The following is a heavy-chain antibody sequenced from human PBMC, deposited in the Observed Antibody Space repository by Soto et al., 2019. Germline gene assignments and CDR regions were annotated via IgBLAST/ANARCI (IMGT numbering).Heavy chain of an antibody. V-gene: IGHV1-69*01. CDR1: GGSFGKSA. CDR3: ATGVIWIGYFTVDS. CDR2: FIPVYRTL. D-gene: IGHD3-3*01. J-gene: IGHJ4*02. Sequence: QVQLVQSGAEVKKPGSSVKVSCKASGGSFGKSAINWVRQTPGQGLEWLGGFIPVYRTLNYAQKFQGRVTITADESTGTAYMTLSSLASDDTAVYYCATGVIWIGYFTVDSWGQGTRVTVFS.